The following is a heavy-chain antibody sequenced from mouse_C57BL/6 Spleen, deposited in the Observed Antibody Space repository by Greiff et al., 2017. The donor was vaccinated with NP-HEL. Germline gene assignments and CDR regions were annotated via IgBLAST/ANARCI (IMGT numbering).Heavy chain of an antibody. CDR2: ISDGGSYT. CDR3: ARAAYYSNSVAMDY. CDR1: GFTFSSYA. V-gene: IGHV5-4*03. Sequence: EVMLVESGGGLVKPGGSLKLSCAASGFTFSSYAMSWVRQTPEKRLEWVATISDGGSYTYYPDNVKGRFTISRDNAKNNLYLQMRHLKSEDTAMYYCARAAYYSNSVAMDYWGQGTSVTVSS. D-gene: IGHD2-5*01. J-gene: IGHJ4*01.